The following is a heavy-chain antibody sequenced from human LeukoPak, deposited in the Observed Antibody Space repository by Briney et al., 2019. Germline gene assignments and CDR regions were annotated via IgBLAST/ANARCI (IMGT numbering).Heavy chain of an antibody. CDR2: IYSGGST. D-gene: IGHD7-27*01. V-gene: IGHV3-53*01. CDR1: GFTVSSNY. Sequence: GGSLRLSCAASGFTVSSNYMSWVRQAPGKGLEWVSVIYSGGSTYYADSVKGRFTISRDNSKNTLFLQMNSLRAEDTAVYYCAKDGGLWVSAHWGDSWGRGTLVTVS. J-gene: IGHJ4*02. CDR3: AKDGGLWVSAHWGDS.